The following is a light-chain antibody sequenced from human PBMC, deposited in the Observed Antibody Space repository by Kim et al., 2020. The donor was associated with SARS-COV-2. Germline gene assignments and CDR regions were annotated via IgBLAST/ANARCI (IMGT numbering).Light chain of an antibody. J-gene: IGKJ2*01. CDR3: QQYGTSLYT. Sequence: LAPGERATPSCRANQSITGNYLAWYQQRPGQAPRLLSYGTSNTATGIADRFSGSGSGTDFTLTISRLEPEDFALFYCQQYGTSLYTFGQGTKLEI. CDR2: GTS. V-gene: IGKV3-20*01. CDR1: QSITGNY.